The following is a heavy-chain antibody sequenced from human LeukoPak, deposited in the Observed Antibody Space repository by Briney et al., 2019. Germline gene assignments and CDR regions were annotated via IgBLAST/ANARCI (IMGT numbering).Heavy chain of an antibody. V-gene: IGHV4-59*01. CDR1: DDSITMYY. D-gene: IGHD2-15*01. Sequence: SETLSLTCSVSDDSITMYYWTWIRQPPGKGLEWIGYIYYSGSTNYNPSLKSRVTISVDTSKNQFSLKLTSVTAADTAVYYCARTMEGYCSGGSCYQYSYYMDVWGKGTTVTVSS. J-gene: IGHJ6*03. CDR3: ARTMEGYCSGGSCYQYSYYMDV. CDR2: IYYSGST.